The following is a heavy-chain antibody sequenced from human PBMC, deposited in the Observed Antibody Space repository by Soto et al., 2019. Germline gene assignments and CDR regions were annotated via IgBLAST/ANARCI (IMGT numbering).Heavy chain of an antibody. V-gene: IGHV1-8*01. CDR3: ARRGSSWYYYYYGMDV. D-gene: IGHD6-13*01. CDR1: GYTFTSYD. CDR2: MNPNSGNK. J-gene: IGHJ6*02. Sequence: ASVKVSCKASGYTFTSYDINWVRQATGQGLEWMGWMNPNSGNKGYAQKFQGRVTMTRNTSISTAYMELSSLRSEDTAVYYCARRGSSWYYYYYGMDVWGQGTTVTVSS.